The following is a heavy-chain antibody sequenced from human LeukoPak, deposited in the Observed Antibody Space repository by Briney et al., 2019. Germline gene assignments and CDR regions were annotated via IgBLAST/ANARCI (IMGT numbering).Heavy chain of an antibody. CDR3: ARGAPHYYDSSGYYSDY. Sequence: GGSLRLSCAASGFTFSSYSMNWVRQAPGKGPEWVSYISSSSSSIYYADSVKGRFTISRDNAKNSLYLQMNSLRAEDTAVFYCARGAPHYYDSSGYYSDYWGQGTLVTVSS. J-gene: IGHJ4*02. D-gene: IGHD3-22*01. V-gene: IGHV3-48*01. CDR2: ISSSSSSI. CDR1: GFTFSSYS.